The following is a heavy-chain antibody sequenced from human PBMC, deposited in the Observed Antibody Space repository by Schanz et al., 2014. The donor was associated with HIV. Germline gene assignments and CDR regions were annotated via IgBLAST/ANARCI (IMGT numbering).Heavy chain of an antibody. J-gene: IGHJ6*02. CDR1: GGTFNNSA. D-gene: IGHD3-16*02. CDR3: ARRRGWGSYRYFPYGLDV. Sequence: QEQLVQSGAAVRKPGSSVTVSCKTSGGTFNNSALNWVRQAPGQGLEWMGGIIPVFGTANYAQKFQGRVTLTRDTSITTAYMELTSLRPEDTAVYYCARRRGWGSYRYFPYGLDVWGQGTTVTVSS. V-gene: IGHV1-69*06. CDR2: IIPVFGTA.